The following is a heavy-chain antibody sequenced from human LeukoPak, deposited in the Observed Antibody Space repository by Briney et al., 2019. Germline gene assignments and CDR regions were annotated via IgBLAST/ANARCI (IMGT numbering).Heavy chain of an antibody. CDR2: ISSSSSYT. J-gene: IGHJ4*02. Sequence: GGSLRLSCAASGFTFSSYSMNWVRQAPGKGLEWVSSISSSSSYTYYADSVKGRFTISRDNAKNSLYLQMNSLRAEDTAVYYCARGEDCSSTSCPTGDYWGQGTLVTVSS. CDR1: GFTFSSYS. CDR3: ARGEDCSSTSCPTGDY. D-gene: IGHD2-2*01. V-gene: IGHV3-21*01.